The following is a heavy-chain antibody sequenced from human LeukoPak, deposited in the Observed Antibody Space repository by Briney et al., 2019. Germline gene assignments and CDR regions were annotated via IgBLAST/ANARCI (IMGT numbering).Heavy chain of an antibody. V-gene: IGHV1-18*01. CDR1: GYKLTSHG. CDR2: IGPYNGNT. J-gene: IGHJ6*03. Sequence: ASVKVSCKSSGYKLTSHGISWVRQAPGQGLEWMGWIGPYNGNTKYAQKFQGRVTVTTDTSTSTAYMELRSLRSDDTAVYYCARTVAPYYYYYMDAWGKGTTVTISS. D-gene: IGHD4-23*01. CDR3: ARTVAPYYYYYMDA.